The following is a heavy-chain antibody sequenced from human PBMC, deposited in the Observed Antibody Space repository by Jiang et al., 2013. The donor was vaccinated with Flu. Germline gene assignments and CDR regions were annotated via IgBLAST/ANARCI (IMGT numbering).Heavy chain of an antibody. J-gene: IGHJ4*02. CDR1: GYIFTDPY. Sequence: VQLVESGAEVKEPGASVKVSRKASGYIFTDPYIHWVRQAPGQGFEWMGWINPNSGGPKYAQKFQGRVTMTRDTSISTAYMELSRLRSDDTAVYYCATVGYCTKGVCYIYDHWGQGTLVTVSS. V-gene: IGHV1-2*02. D-gene: IGHD2-8*01. CDR3: ATVGYCTKGVCYIYDH. CDR2: INPNSGGP.